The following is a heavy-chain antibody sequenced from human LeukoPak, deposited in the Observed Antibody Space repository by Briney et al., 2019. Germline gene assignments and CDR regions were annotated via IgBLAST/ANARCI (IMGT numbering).Heavy chain of an antibody. CDR2: IWYDGSNK. V-gene: IGHV3-33*01. D-gene: IGHD6-19*01. CDR3: ARGDSGLGYFDY. CDR1: GFTFSSYG. Sequence: GGSLRLSCAASGFTFSSYGMHWVRQAPGKGLEWVAVIWYDGSNKYYADSVKGRFTISRDNSKNTLYLQMNSPRAEDTAVYYCARGDSGLGYFDYWGQGTLVTVSS. J-gene: IGHJ4*02.